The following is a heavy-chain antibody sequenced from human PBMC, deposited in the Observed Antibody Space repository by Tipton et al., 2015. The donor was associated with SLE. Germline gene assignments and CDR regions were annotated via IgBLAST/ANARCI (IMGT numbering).Heavy chain of an antibody. J-gene: IGHJ6*02. CDR1: GGSISSYY. Sequence: TLSLTCTVSGGSISSYYWSWIRQPPGKGLEWIGEINHSGSTNYNPSLKSRVTISVDTSKNQFSLKLSSVTAADTAVYYCARESGRYFDWLPNYYYYGMDVWGQGTTVTVSS. CDR3: ARESGRYFDWLPNYYYYGMDV. V-gene: IGHV4-34*01. CDR2: INHSGST. D-gene: IGHD3-9*01.